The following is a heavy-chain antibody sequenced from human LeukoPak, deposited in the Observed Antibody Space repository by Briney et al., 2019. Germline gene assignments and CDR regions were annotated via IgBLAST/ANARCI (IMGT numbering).Heavy chain of an antibody. V-gene: IGHV3-7*01. Sequence: GGSLRLSCAASGFTFSSFWMSWVRQAPGKGLEWVANIKQDGSEKYYVDSVKGRFTISRDNAKNSLYLQMNSLRAEDTAVYYCARDTLYDFWSGPYNDAFDIWGQGTMVTVSS. CDR1: GFTFSSFW. CDR2: IKQDGSEK. CDR3: ARDTLYDFWSGPYNDAFDI. D-gene: IGHD3-3*01. J-gene: IGHJ3*02.